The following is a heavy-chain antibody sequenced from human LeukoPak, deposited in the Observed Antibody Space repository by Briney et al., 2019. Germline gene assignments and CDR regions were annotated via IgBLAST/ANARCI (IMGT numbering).Heavy chain of an antibody. CDR3: ATDNYYGSGSYYRFDY. CDR2: FDPEDGET. CDR1: GYTLTGSS. V-gene: IGHV1-24*01. Sequence: EASVKVSCKVSGYTLTGSSMHWVRQAPGKGLEGMGRFDPEDGETIYAQKFQGRVTMTEDTSTDTAYMELSSLRSEDTAVYYCATDNYYGSGSYYRFDYWGQGTLVTVSS. D-gene: IGHD3-10*01. J-gene: IGHJ4*02.